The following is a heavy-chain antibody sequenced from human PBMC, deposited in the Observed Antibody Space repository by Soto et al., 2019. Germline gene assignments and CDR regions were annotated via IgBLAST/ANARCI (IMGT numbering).Heavy chain of an antibody. J-gene: IGHJ6*02. CDR3: VMVDNYVTPTPQDV. D-gene: IGHD3-16*01. CDR2: ISPYTGNT. Sequence: QVQLVQSGDEVKKPGASVKVSCKASGYIFVNYGIAWVRQAPGQGLEWMGWISPYTGNTHSATKIQGRLTMTTDTXXSTAYMDLGSLTSDDTAVYYCVMVDNYVTPTPQDVWGQGTTVTLSS. CDR1: GYIFVNYG. V-gene: IGHV1-18*01.